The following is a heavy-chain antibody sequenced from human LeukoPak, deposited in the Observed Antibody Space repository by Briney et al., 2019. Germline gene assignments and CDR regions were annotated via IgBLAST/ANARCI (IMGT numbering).Heavy chain of an antibody. J-gene: IGHJ4*02. V-gene: IGHV3-23*01. D-gene: IGHD6-13*01. CDR1: GFTFSSYA. Sequence: GGSLRLSCAASGFTFSSYAMSWVRQAPGKGLEWVSAISGSGDSTYYGDSVKGRFTISRDDSKNTLYLQMNSLRAEDTAVYYCAKTRPLDSSSWSHGDYWGQGTLVTVSS. CDR3: AKTRPLDSSSWSHGDY. CDR2: ISGSGDST.